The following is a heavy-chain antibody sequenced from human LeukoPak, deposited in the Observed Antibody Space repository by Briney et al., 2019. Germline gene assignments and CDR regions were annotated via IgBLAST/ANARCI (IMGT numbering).Heavy chain of an antibody. CDR1: GGSISSYY. V-gene: IGHV4-59*01. J-gene: IGHJ4*02. Sequence: SETLSLTCTVSGGSISSYYWSWVRQPPGKGLEWIGYIYFSGSTNYDPSLKSRVTMSVDTSKNQFSLKLSSLTAADTAVYYCVRGGIVGTTARVPLFDHWGQGTLVTVSS. CDR2: IYFSGST. CDR3: VRGGIVGTTARVPLFDH. D-gene: IGHD1-26*01.